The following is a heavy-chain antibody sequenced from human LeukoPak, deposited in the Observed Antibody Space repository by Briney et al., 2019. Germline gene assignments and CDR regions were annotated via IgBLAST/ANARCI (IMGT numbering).Heavy chain of an antibody. CDR3: ARVRSSGWYYDY. V-gene: IGHV1-18*01. CDR2: ISAYNGNT. Sequence: ASVKVSCKASGYTFTSYGISWVRQAPGQGLEWMGWISAYNGNTNYAQKLQGRVTMTTDTSTSTAYMEVRSLRSDDTAVYYCARVRSSGWYYDYWGQGTLVTVSS. D-gene: IGHD6-19*01. J-gene: IGHJ4*02. CDR1: GYTFTSYG.